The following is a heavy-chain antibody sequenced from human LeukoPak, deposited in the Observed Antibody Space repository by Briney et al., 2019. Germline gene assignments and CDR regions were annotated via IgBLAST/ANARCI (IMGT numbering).Heavy chain of an antibody. CDR3: AKDYDSSGWAAFDI. V-gene: IGHV3-30*18. Sequence: PGRSLRLSCAASGFTFNSFGMHWDRQAPGQGLEWVAVISYDGSNKYFADSVKGRFTISRDNSKNTLYLQMNSLRAEDTAVYYCAKDYDSSGWAAFDIWGQGTMVTVSS. CDR1: GFTFNSFG. J-gene: IGHJ3*02. D-gene: IGHD3-22*01. CDR2: ISYDGSNK.